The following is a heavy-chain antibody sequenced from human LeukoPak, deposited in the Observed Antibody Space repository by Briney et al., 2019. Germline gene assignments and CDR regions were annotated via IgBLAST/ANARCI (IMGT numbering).Heavy chain of an antibody. D-gene: IGHD6-13*01. CDR2: IRSKAYGGTT. Sequence: GGSLRLSCTASGFTFGDYAMSWFRQAPGKGLEWVGFIRSKAYGGTTEYAASVKGRFTISRDDSKSIAYLQMNSLKTEDTAVYYCTRAWVVRREAAAGPSFDYWGQGTLVTVSS. J-gene: IGHJ4*02. CDR1: GFTFGDYA. CDR3: TRAWVVRREAAAGPSFDY. V-gene: IGHV3-49*03.